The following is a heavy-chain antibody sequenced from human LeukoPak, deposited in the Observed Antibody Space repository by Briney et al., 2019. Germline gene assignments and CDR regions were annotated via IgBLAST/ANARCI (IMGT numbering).Heavy chain of an antibody. CDR2: ISSDGSST. CDR1: GFTFSSYW. V-gene: IGHV3-74*01. Sequence: PGGSLRLSCAASGFTFSSYWMHWVRQAPGKGLVWVSRISSDGSSTSYADSVKGRFTISRGNAKNTLYLQMNSLRAEDTAVYYCAIALPPSINTPWKWGQGTLVTVSS. D-gene: IGHD3-3*02. J-gene: IGHJ4*02. CDR3: AIALPPSINTPWK.